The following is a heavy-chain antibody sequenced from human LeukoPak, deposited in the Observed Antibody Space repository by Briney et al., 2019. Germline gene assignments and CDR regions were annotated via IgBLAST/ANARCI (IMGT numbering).Heavy chain of an antibody. D-gene: IGHD6-19*01. V-gene: IGHV3-23*01. J-gene: IGHJ4*02. CDR3: AKISVTLTRDY. CDR1: GFTFNNYA. Sequence: GGSLRLSCAASGFTFNNYAMTWVRQAPGKGLEWVSAITNSGGSTYYADSVKGRFTISRDNSKNTLFLQMNSLRADGTAVYYCAKISVTLTRDYWGQGTLVTVSS. CDR2: ITNSGGST.